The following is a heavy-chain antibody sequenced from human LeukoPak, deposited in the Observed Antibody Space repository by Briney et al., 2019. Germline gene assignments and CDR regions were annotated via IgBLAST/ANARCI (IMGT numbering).Heavy chain of an antibody. CDR1: EFTLSSYS. V-gene: IGHV3-21*04. D-gene: IGHD6-19*01. Sequence: GGSLRLSCAASEFTLSSYSMNWVRQAPGKGLEWVSTISSSSTYIYYADSVKGRFTISRDNAKESIYLQMNSLRAEDTAVYYCARHTSGQPFDYWGQGTLVTVSS. CDR3: ARHTSGQPFDY. CDR2: ISSSSTYI. J-gene: IGHJ4*02.